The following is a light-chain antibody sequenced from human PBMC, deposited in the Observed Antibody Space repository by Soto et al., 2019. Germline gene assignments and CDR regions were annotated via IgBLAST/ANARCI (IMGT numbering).Light chain of an antibody. Sequence: QSALTQPPSASGSPGQSVTISCIGTGSDIGSYEYVSWYQHHPGNAPQLIISKVTKRPFGVPDRFSGSKSGNTSSLTVSGLEAEEEDDYFCSSDGNGGPYLFGTGTKLTVL. J-gene: IGLJ1*01. CDR3: SSDGNGGPYL. V-gene: IGLV2-8*01. CDR1: GSDIGSYEY. CDR2: KVT.